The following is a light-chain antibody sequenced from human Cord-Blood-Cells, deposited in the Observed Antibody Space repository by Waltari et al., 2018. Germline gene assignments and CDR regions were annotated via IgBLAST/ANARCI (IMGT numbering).Light chain of an antibody. CDR3: QQRSNWPPRT. J-gene: IGKJ1*01. CDR1: QSVSSY. Sequence: EIVLTQSPATLSLSPGGRATLSCRASQSVSSYLAWYQQKPGQAPRLLIYDASNRATGIPARFSGSGSGTDFTLTISSLEPEDFAVYYCQQRSNWPPRTFGQGP. V-gene: IGKV3-11*01. CDR2: DAS.